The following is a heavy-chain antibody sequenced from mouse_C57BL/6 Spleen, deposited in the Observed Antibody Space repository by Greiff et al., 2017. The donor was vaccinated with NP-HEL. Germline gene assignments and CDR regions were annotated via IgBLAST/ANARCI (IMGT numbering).Heavy chain of an antibody. J-gene: IGHJ3*01. CDR1: GFTFSDYG. Sequence: EVQVVESGGGLVKPGGSLKLSCAASGFTFSDYGMHWVRQAPEKGLEWVAYISSGSSTIYYADTVKGRFTISRDNAKNTLFLQMTSLRSEDTAMYYCARKDYYGSSYGAWFAYWGQGTLVTVSA. V-gene: IGHV5-17*01. CDR2: ISSGSSTI. D-gene: IGHD1-1*01. CDR3: ARKDYYGSSYGAWFAY.